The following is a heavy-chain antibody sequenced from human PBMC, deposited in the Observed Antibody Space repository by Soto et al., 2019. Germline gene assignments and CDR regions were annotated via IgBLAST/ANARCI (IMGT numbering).Heavy chain of an antibody. J-gene: IGHJ6*02. Sequence: ASVKVSCKASGYTFTSYGIGWVRQAPGQGLEWMGWISAYNGNTNYAQKLQGRVTMTTDTSTSTVYMELRNLRSDDTAVYYCARCIQEDYYYGMDVWGQGTTVTVSS. CDR3: ARCIQEDYYYGMDV. CDR1: GYTFTSYG. D-gene: IGHD5-18*01. V-gene: IGHV1-18*01. CDR2: ISAYNGNT.